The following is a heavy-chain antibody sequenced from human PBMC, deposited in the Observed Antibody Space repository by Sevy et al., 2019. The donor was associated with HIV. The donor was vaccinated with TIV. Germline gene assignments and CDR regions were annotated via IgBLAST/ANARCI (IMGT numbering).Heavy chain of an antibody. J-gene: IGHJ4*02. CDR1: GFTVNDKY. V-gene: IGHV3-66*02. CDR2: IFSSGST. CDR3: VSLFLSYRSGWSYFDY. Sequence: GGSLRLSCAISGFTVNDKYIIWVRQAPGKGLEWVSVIFSSGSTYYADSAKGRFTISRDNSKNTGNLQMSSLRAEDTAVYYCVSLFLSYRSGWSYFDYWGQGTLVTVSS. D-gene: IGHD6-19*01.